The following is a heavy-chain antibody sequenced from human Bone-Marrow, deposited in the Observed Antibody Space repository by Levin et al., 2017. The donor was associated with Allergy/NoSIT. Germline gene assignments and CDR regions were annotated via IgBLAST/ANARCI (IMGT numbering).Heavy chain of an antibody. CDR1: GYTFTSYA. V-gene: IGHV1-3*01. Sequence: GGSLRLSCKASGYTFTSYAMHWVRQAPGQRLEWMGWINAGNGNTKYSQKFQGRVTITRDTSASTAYMELSSLRSEDTAVYYCARGAYCGGDCYLGSDAFDIWGQGTMVTVSS. CDR2: INAGNGNT. CDR3: ARGAYCGGDCYLGSDAFDI. D-gene: IGHD2-21*02. J-gene: IGHJ3*02.